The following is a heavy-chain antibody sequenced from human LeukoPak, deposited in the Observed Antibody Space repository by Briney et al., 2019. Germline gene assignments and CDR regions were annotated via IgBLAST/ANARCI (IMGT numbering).Heavy chain of an antibody. J-gene: IGHJ6*02. CDR3: ARDQATTVTSYYHYGMDV. Sequence: ASVKVSCKASGYTFTVYYMHWVRQAPGQGREWMGWISPNNGGANFAQKFQGRVTITRDTAISTAYMELSSLTSDDTAVYYCARDQATTVTSYYHYGMDVWGQGTTVTVSS. CDR2: ISPNNGGA. CDR1: GYTFTVYY. D-gene: IGHD4-17*01. V-gene: IGHV1-2*02.